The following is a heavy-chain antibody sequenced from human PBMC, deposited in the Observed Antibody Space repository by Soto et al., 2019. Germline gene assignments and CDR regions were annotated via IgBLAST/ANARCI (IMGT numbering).Heavy chain of an antibody. D-gene: IGHD1-1*01. V-gene: IGHV3-33*01. J-gene: IGHJ6*02. Sequence: GGSLRLSCAASGFTFSSYGMHWVRQAPGKGLEWVAVIWYDGSNKYYADSVKGRFTISRDNSKNTLYLQMNSLRAEDTAVYYCARVNGTGDYYGMDVWGQGTTVTVSS. CDR1: GFTFSSYG. CDR2: IWYDGSNK. CDR3: ARVNGTGDYYGMDV.